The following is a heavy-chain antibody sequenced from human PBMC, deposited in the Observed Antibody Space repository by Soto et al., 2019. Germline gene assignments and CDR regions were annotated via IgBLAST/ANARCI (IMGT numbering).Heavy chain of an antibody. CDR3: ARHVIDILSGYYGPYNWFDP. CDR2: IYYSGST. Sequence: SETLSLTCTVSGGSISSYYWSWIRQPPGKGLEWIGYIYYSGSTNYNPSLKSRVTISVDTSKNQFSLKLSSVTAADTAVYYCARHVIDILSGYYGPYNWFDPWGQGTLVTVFS. D-gene: IGHD3-9*01. V-gene: IGHV4-59*08. J-gene: IGHJ5*02. CDR1: GGSISSYY.